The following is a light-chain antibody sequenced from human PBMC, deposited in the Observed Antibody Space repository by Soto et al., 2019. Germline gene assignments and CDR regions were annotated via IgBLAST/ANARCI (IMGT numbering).Light chain of an antibody. J-gene: IGKJ1*01. CDR3: QQYVGSPQT. CDR1: QSVSNY. V-gene: IGKV3-20*01. CDR2: GAS. Sequence: EIVLTQSPGTLSLSPGERATLSCRARQSVSNYLAWYQQKPGQAPRLLIYGASSRATGIPYRFSGSGSGTDFTLTISRLETEDFAVYYCQQYVGSPQTFGQGTKVEIK.